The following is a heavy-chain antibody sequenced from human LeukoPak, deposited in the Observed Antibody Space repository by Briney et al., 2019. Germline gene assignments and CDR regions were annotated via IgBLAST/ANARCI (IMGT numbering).Heavy chain of an antibody. V-gene: IGHV1-2*02. J-gene: IGHJ4*02. CDR1: GYTFTGYY. D-gene: IGHD6-13*01. Sequence: GASVKVSCKASGYTFTGYYMHWVRQAPGQGLEWMGWINPNSGGTNYAQNFQGRVTMTRDTSISTAYMELSRLRSDDTAVYYCARVGLAAAGTDYWGQGTLVTVSS. CDR3: ARVGLAAAGTDY. CDR2: INPNSGGT.